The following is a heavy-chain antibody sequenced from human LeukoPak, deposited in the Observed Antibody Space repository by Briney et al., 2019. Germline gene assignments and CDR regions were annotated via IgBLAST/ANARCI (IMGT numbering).Heavy chain of an antibody. CDR2: ISGSGGST. J-gene: IGHJ4*02. V-gene: IGHV3-23*01. D-gene: IGHD3-10*01. CDR3: AKDRRAGSYDY. CDR1: GFTFGNAW. Sequence: YPGGSLRLSCAASGFTFGNAWMTWVRQAPGKGLEWVSAISGSGGSTYYADSVKGRFTISRDNSKNTLYLQMNSLRAEDTAVYYCAKDRRAGSYDYWGQGTLVTVSS.